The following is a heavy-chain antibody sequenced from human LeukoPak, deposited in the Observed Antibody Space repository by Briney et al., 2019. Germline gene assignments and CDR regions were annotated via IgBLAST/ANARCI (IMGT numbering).Heavy chain of an antibody. Sequence: SETLSLTCAVYGGSFSGYYWSWIRQPPGKGLEWIGEINHSGSTNYNPSLKSRVTISADTSKNQFSLKLSSVTAADTAVYYCARIPNARLRFLEWLTIPSQHYGMDVWGQGTTVTVSS. CDR3: ARIPNARLRFLEWLTIPSQHYGMDV. D-gene: IGHD3-3*01. CDR2: INHSGST. CDR1: GGSFSGYY. J-gene: IGHJ6*02. V-gene: IGHV4-34*01.